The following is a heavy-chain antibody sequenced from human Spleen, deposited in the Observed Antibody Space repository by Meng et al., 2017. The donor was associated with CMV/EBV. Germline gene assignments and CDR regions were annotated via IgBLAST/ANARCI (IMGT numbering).Heavy chain of an antibody. CDR3: ARDVGDYVSGVD. D-gene: IGHD4-17*01. CDR1: GFTFSTYW. J-gene: IGHJ4*02. V-gene: IGHV3-74*01. Sequence: ESLKISCAASGFTFSTYWMHWVRQAPGKGLVWVSRIHSDGSSTSYADSVKGRFTISRDNAKNTLFLEMNSLRVEDTAVYFCARDVGDYVSGVDWGQGTLVTVSS. CDR2: IHSDGSST.